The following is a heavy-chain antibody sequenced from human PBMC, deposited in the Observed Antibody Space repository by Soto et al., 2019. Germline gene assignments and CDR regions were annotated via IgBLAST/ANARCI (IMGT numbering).Heavy chain of an antibody. J-gene: IGHJ4*02. CDR1: GFSLSTSGVG. D-gene: IGHD3-16*01. CDR2: IYWDDAK. CDR3: AHQGGGDRILDY. Sequence: QITLKESGPTLVKPTQTLTLTCTFSGFSLSTSGVGVGWIRQPPGKALEWVALIYWDDAKEYSPSLKSRLTTPKDTPQNPVALHMANLDPVDTAPYYCAHQGGGDRILDYWGQGTLVTVSS. V-gene: IGHV2-5*02.